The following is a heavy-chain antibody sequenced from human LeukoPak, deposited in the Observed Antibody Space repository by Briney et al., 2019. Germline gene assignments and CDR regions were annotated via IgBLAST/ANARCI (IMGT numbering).Heavy chain of an antibody. Sequence: GGSLRLSCAASGFTFSDYYMSWIRQAPGKGLEWVSYISSSGSTIYYADSVKGRFTISRDNAKNSLYLQMNSLRAEDTAVYYCAKDTPPDYGDYVDYWGQGTLVTVSS. CDR3: AKDTPPDYGDYVDY. CDR1: GFTFSDYY. V-gene: IGHV3-11*01. D-gene: IGHD4-17*01. CDR2: ISSSGSTI. J-gene: IGHJ4*02.